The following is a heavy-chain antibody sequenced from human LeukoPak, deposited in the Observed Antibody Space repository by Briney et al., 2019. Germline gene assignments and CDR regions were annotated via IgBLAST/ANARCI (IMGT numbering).Heavy chain of an antibody. V-gene: IGHV3-30-3*01. Sequence: PGRSLRLSCAASGFTFSSYATHWVRQAPGKGLEWVAVISYDGSNKYYADSVKGRFTISRDNAKNSLYLQMNSLRAEDRAVYYCALDSSSWYDQGYYSDMDVWGQGTTVTVSS. J-gene: IGHJ6*02. D-gene: IGHD6-13*01. CDR2: ISYDGSNK. CDR3: ALDSSSWYDQGYYSDMDV. CDR1: GFTFSSYA.